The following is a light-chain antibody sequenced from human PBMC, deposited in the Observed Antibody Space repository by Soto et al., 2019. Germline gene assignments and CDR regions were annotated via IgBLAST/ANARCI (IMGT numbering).Light chain of an antibody. V-gene: IGKV1-5*01. CDR3: QQYKTFWT. CDR2: DAS. Sequence: DLQMTQSPSTLSASVGDRVTITCRASQSISSRLAWFQQKPERAPRVLIYDASSLESGVPSRFSGSGSGTEFTLTISSLQPDDFATYYCQQYKTFWTFGQGTKVDIK. CDR1: QSISSR. J-gene: IGKJ1*01.